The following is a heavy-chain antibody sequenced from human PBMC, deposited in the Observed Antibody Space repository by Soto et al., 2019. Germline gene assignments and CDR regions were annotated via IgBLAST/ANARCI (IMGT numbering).Heavy chain of an antibody. CDR3: ARGGPVCSGGRCYSDHWFDP. CDR2: IIPIFDTG. D-gene: IGHD2-15*01. Sequence: SVKVSCKASGGTFSSHAISWVRQAPGQGLEWMGGIIPIFDTGNYAQRFQGRVTITADESTNTACMELSSLRSEDTAVYYCARGGPVCSGGRCYSDHWFDPWGQGTLVTVSS. CDR1: GGTFSSHA. J-gene: IGHJ5*02. V-gene: IGHV1-69*13.